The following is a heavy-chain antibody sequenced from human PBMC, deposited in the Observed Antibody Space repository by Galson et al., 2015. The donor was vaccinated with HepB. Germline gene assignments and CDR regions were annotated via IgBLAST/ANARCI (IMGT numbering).Heavy chain of an antibody. CDR1: GFTFRTYG. V-gene: IGHV3-33*05. J-gene: IGHJ5*02. D-gene: IGHD3-16*01. CDR3: AREVWKRGGWCGPFDP. CDR2: IQNDGSKQ. Sequence: SLRLSCAGSGFTFRTYGIHWVRQAPGKGLEWVAAIQNDGSKQYYADADSRKGRFTISRDNSKNTVFFQMNSLGVEDTAFYYCAREVWKRGGWCGPFDPWGQGALVTVSS.